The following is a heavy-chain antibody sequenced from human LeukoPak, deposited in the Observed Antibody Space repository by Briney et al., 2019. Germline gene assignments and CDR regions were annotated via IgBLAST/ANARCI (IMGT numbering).Heavy chain of an antibody. Sequence: GESLKISCKGSGYSFTSYWISWVRQMPGKGLEWMGRIDPSDSYTNYSPSFQGHVTISADKSISTAYLQWSSLKASDTATYYCARQPPAVAGSSWWFDPWGQGTLVTVSS. CDR1: GYSFTSYW. V-gene: IGHV5-10-1*01. CDR3: ARQPPAVAGSSWWFDP. D-gene: IGHD6-19*01. J-gene: IGHJ5*02. CDR2: IDPSDSYT.